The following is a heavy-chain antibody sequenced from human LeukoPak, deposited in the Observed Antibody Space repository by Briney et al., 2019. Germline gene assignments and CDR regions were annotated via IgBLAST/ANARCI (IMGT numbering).Heavy chain of an antibody. D-gene: IGHD3-10*01. CDR1: GFTFSSYW. CDR2: IKQDGSEK. J-gene: IGHJ6*02. Sequence: GGSLRLSCAASGFTFSSYWISWVRQAPGKGLEWVANIKQDGSEKYYGDSVKGRFTISRDNAKNSLYLQMNSLRAEDTAVYYCARVRRSYGMAVWGQGTTVTVSS. CDR3: ARVRRSYGMAV. V-gene: IGHV3-7*01.